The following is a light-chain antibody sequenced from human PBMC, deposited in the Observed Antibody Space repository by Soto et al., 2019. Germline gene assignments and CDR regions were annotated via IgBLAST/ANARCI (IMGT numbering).Light chain of an antibody. CDR2: GAS. J-gene: IGKJ1*01. CDR3: QQYDTSSWT. CDR1: QSVRSSY. Sequence: EIVLTQSPDTLSLSPGERATLSCRASQSVRSSYLAWYQQKPGQAPRLLIYGASSRATGIPDRFSGSGSGTDFTLTISRLEPEDSAVYYCQQYDTSSWTFGQGTKVEIK. V-gene: IGKV3-20*01.